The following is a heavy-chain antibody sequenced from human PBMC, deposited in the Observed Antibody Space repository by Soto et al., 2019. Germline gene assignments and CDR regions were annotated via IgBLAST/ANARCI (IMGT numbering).Heavy chain of an antibody. D-gene: IGHD3-10*01. CDR3: ARGVGSGTYYNQYNWFDP. CDR1: VTPLPTMV. Sequence: ASVKVSARLLVTPLPTMVSAGCDRPLDKGLSGWDGYNGNTNHAQKLQGRVTMTTDTSTSTAYMELRSPRSDDTAVYYCARGVGSGTYYNQYNWFDPWGQGTLVTVSS. CDR2: YNGNT. V-gene: IGHV1-18*01. J-gene: IGHJ5*02.